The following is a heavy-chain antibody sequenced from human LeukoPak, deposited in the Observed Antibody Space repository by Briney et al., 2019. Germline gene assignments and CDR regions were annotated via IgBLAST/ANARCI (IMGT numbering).Heavy chain of an antibody. D-gene: IGHD2-2*01. CDR1: GGTFSSYA. Sequence: SVKVSRKASGGTFSSYAISWVRQAPGQGLEWMGGIIPIFGTANYAQKFQGRVTITADKSTSTAYMELSSLRSEDTAVYYCASTDIVVVPAYYYYGMDVWGKGTTVTVSS. CDR2: IIPIFGTA. CDR3: ASTDIVVVPAYYYYGMDV. J-gene: IGHJ6*04. V-gene: IGHV1-69*06.